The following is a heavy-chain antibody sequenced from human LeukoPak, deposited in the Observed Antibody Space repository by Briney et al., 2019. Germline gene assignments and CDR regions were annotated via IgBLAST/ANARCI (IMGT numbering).Heavy chain of an antibody. CDR3: AKEPQGD. V-gene: IGHV3-30*02. J-gene: IGHJ4*02. CDR1: GSTFSNNG. Sequence: GGTLRLSCAASGSTFSNNGMQWVRQAPGKGLEWVAFNTSDGSNKDYANSVKGRFSIFRDNSKNTLYLPMNSLRTEDTAVYYCAKEPQGDWGQGTLVTVSS. CDR2: NTSDGSNK.